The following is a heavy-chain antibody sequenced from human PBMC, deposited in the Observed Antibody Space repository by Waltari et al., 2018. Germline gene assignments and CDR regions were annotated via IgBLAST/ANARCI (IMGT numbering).Heavy chain of an antibody. J-gene: IGHJ5*02. D-gene: IGHD3-3*01. CDR2: IYYSGST. CDR3: ATTPTIFGLTADL. V-gene: IGHV4-59*06. CDR1: GFTFSSYS. Sequence: VQLVESGGGLVKPGGSLRLSCAASGFTFSSYSMNWVRQAPGKGLEWIGYIYYSGSTYYNPSLKSRVTISVDTSKNQFSLKLSSVTAADTAVYYCATTPTIFGLTADLWGQGTLVTVSS.